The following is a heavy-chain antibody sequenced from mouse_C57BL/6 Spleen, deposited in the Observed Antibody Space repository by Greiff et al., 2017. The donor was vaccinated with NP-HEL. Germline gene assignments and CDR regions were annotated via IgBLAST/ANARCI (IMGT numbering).Heavy chain of an antibody. CDR3: ARDSSGYPFAY. J-gene: IGHJ3*01. CDR1: GFTFSDYG. Sequence: DVHLVESGGGLVKPGGSLKLSCAASGFTFSDYGMHWVRQAPEKGLEWVAYISSGSSTIYYADTVKGRFTISRDNAKNTLFLQMTSLRSEDTARYYCARDSSGYPFAYWGQGTLVTVSA. V-gene: IGHV5-17*01. CDR2: ISSGSSTI. D-gene: IGHD3-2*02.